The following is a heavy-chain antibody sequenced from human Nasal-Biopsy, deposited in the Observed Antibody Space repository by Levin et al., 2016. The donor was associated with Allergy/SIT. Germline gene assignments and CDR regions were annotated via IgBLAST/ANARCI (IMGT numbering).Heavy chain of an antibody. V-gene: IGHV1-2*02. J-gene: IGHJ3*01. CDR2: ISPNRGGA. CDR1: AFTFTGLY. CDR3: AASGYGDVSDPFRD. D-gene: IGHD4-17*01. Sequence: ASVKVSCKASAFTFTGLYIHWLRQAPGQGFEWMGWISPNRGGAKYAQKFQGRVTMARDTSISTAYLTLNRLQSDDTALYYCAASGYGDVSDPFRDWGQGTTVTVSS.